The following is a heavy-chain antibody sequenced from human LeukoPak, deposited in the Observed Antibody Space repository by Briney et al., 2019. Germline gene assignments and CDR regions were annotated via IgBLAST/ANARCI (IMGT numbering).Heavy chain of an antibody. D-gene: IGHD6-19*01. Sequence: GGSLRLSCAASGFTFDDYGMSWVRQAPGKGLEWVSGINWNGGSTGYADSVKGRFTISRDNAKNSLYLQMNSLRAEDTALYYCAREMYSSGWLNAFDIWGQGTMVTVSS. V-gene: IGHV3-20*04. J-gene: IGHJ3*02. CDR1: GFTFDDYG. CDR2: INWNGGST. CDR3: AREMYSSGWLNAFDI.